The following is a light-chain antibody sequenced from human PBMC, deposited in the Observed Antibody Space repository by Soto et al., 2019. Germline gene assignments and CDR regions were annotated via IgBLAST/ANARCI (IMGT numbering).Light chain of an antibody. CDR1: ESIRSW. CDR2: DAS. CDR3: QQYNSYSWT. V-gene: IGKV1-5*01. Sequence: DIQMTQSPSTVSASVGDRVTITCRASESIRSWLAWYQQKAGKAPNLLIYDASSLESGVPSRFSGRGSGTEFTLTISSLQPDDFATYYCQQYNSYSWTFGQGTKVEIK. J-gene: IGKJ1*01.